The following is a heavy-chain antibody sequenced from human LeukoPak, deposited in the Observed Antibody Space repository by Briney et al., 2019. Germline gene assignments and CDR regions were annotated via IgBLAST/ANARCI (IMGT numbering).Heavy chain of an antibody. Sequence: GGSLRLSCAASGFTFSNAWMSWVRQAPGKGLEWVGRIKSKTDGRTTDYAAPVKGRFTISRDDSKNTLYLQMNSLKTEDTAVYYCTTDPALIVGATLTFDYWGQGTLVTVSS. J-gene: IGHJ4*02. CDR2: IKSKTDGRTT. V-gene: IGHV3-15*01. D-gene: IGHD1-26*01. CDR3: TTDPALIVGATLTFDY. CDR1: GFTFSNAW.